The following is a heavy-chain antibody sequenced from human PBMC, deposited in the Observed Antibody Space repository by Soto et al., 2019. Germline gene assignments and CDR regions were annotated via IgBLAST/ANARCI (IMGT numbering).Heavy chain of an antibody. Sequence: QVQLQQWGAGLLKPWETLSLTCAVYGGSFSGYYWSWIRQPPGKGLEWIGEINHSGSTNYNPSLKSRVTISVATYKNQFYLKLSSVTAADMAVYYCATYDILTDVDYWGQGTLVTV. CDR2: INHSGST. V-gene: IGHV4-34*01. J-gene: IGHJ4*02. CDR3: ATYDILTDVDY. CDR1: GGSFSGYY. D-gene: IGHD3-9*01.